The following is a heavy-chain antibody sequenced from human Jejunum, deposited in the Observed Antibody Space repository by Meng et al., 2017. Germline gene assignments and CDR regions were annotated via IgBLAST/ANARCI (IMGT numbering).Heavy chain of an antibody. CDR3: ARDRGVRDLDH. Sequence: GESLKISCVASGISFSSSGMHWVRQAPGKGLEWVAMIWSDGSNKYYADSVKGRFTISRDNSRNTVYLQMDSLRDEDTAAYFCARDRGVRDLDHWGQGTLVIVSS. D-gene: IGHD3-10*01. J-gene: IGHJ4*02. CDR2: IWSDGSNK. V-gene: IGHV3-33*01. CDR1: GISFSSSG.